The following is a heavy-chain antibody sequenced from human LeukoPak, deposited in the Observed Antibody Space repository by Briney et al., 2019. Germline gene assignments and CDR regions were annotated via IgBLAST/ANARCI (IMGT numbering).Heavy chain of an antibody. CDR3: AREKYYYGSPYDY. CDR2: INDSGST. J-gene: IGHJ4*02. V-gene: IGHV4-59*01. Sequence: PSETLSLTCTVSGGSMSSYYWNWIRQPPGKGLEWIGYINDSGSTKYDPSLKSRVSISEDTSKNQFFLKLSSVTAADTAVYYCAREKYYYGSPYDYWGQGTLVTVSS. D-gene: IGHD3-10*01. CDR1: GGSMSSYY.